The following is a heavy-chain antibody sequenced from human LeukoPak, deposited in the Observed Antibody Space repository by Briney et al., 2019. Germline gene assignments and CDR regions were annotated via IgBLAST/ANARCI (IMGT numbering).Heavy chain of an antibody. J-gene: IGHJ4*01. CDR3: ARGGDYDFWSGYPKGDY. D-gene: IGHD3-3*01. CDR1: GGSFSGYY. Sequence: SETLSLTCAVYGGSFSGYYWSWIRQPPGKGLEWIGEINHSGSTNYNPSLTSRVTISVDTSKNQFSLKLSSVTAADTAVYYCARGGDYDFWSGYPKGDYWGQGTLVTVSS. V-gene: IGHV4-34*01. CDR2: INHSGST.